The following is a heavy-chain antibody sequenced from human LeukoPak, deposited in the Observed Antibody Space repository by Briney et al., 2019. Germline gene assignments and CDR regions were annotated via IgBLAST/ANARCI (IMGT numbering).Heavy chain of an antibody. D-gene: IGHD4-17*01. CDR2: IKQDGSEK. Sequence: GGSLRLSCAASGFTFSSYWMRWVRQAPGKGLEWVANIKQDGSEKYYVDSVKGRFTISRDNAKNSLYLQMNSLRAEDTAVYYCARVSTVATRRFDYWGQGTLVTVSS. CDR1: GFTFSSYW. J-gene: IGHJ4*02. V-gene: IGHV3-7*01. CDR3: ARVSTVATRRFDY.